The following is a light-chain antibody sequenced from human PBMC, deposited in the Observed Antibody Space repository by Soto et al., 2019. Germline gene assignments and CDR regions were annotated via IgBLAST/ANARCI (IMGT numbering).Light chain of an antibody. CDR1: QSVSNY. CDR2: DAS. V-gene: IGKV3-11*01. J-gene: IGKJ3*01. Sequence: ENLLTQSPSXXSLSPGERATLSCRASQSVSNYVAWYQQKPGQAPRLLIYDASNRATGIPARFSGSGSGTDFTLTISSLEPEDFAVYYCQQRSNWLFGPGTKVDIK. CDR3: QQRSNWL.